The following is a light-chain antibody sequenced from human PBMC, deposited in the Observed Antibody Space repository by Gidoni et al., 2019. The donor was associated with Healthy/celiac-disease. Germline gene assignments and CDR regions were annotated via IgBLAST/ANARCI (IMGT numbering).Light chain of an antibody. Sequence: DIVMTQSPLSLPVTPGEPASISCRSSQSLLHSNGYNYLDWYLQKPGQSPQLLIYLGSNRASGVPDRFSGSGSGTDFTLKINRVEAEDVGVYYCMQALQTPFTFGPGTKVDIE. J-gene: IGKJ3*01. V-gene: IGKV2-28*01. CDR2: LGS. CDR3: MQALQTPFT. CDR1: QSLLHSNGYNY.